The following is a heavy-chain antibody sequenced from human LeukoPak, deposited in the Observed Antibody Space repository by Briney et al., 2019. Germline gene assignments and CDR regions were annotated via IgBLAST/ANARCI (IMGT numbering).Heavy chain of an antibody. CDR3: ARRGTGGRSFDI. Sequence: SETLSLTCTVSGGSVSSGSYYWTWIRQPPGKVLAWIGYISYSGSTNFNPSLKSQVTISVDTSKNQLSLNLSSVTAADTAVYYCARRGTGGRSFDIWGQGTMVTVSS. J-gene: IGHJ3*02. D-gene: IGHD2-8*02. CDR1: GGSVSSGSYY. CDR2: ISYSGST. V-gene: IGHV4-61*01.